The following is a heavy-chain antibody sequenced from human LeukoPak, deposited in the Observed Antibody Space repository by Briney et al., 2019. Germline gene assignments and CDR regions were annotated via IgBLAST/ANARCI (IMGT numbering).Heavy chain of an antibody. CDR3: ARSQYDYIWGNYRNPDY. D-gene: IGHD3-16*02. V-gene: IGHV1-2*02. J-gene: IGHJ4*02. CDR2: LNPNTGDT. Sequence: ASVKVSCKASGYTFTGHYLHWVRQAPAQGLELMGCLNPNTGDTLYIQEFQGRVTMTGDTSISTAYMELSRLMSDDTAVYYCARSQYDYIWGNYRNPDYWGQGTLVTVSS. CDR1: GYTFTGHY.